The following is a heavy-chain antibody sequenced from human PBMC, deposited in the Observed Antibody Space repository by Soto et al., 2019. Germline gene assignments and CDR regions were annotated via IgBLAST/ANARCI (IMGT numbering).Heavy chain of an antibody. J-gene: IGHJ5*02. CDR3: ARALQYQNWLDP. CDR2: IWSGGSNK. D-gene: IGHD4-4*01. Sequence: PGGSLRLSCAASGFPLSNYGMHWVRQAPGKGLEWVAVIWSGGSNKYYADSVKGRFTISRDNSKNTLYLQMNSLRAEDTAVYYCARALQYQNWLDPWGQGTLVTVSS. CDR1: GFPLSNYG. V-gene: IGHV3-33*01.